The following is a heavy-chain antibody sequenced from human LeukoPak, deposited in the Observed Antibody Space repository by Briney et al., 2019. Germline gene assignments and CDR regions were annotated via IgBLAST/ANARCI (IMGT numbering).Heavy chain of an antibody. D-gene: IGHD3-22*01. V-gene: IGHV3-74*01. CDR1: GFTFSSYW. J-gene: IGHJ4*02. Sequence: GGALRLSFAASGFTFSSYWMHWVRQAPGMGLVWGSRISSDGSSTSFADSVKGRFTISRDNARNTLYLQMSSLRAEDTAVYYCARDNYDSSGYYYNFDSWGQGTLVTVSS. CDR2: ISSDGSST. CDR3: ARDNYDSSGYYYNFDS.